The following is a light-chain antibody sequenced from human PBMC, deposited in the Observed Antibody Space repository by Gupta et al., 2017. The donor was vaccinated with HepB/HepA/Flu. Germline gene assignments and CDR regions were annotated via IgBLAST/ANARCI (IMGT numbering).Light chain of an antibody. V-gene: IGKV4-1*01. J-gene: IGKJ2*01. CDR3: HQYFSLPYT. CDR1: QTFSSDSNITNF. CDR2: LPS. Sequence: DIVMTQSSDFLAGSLGGRPSIYCKSSQTFSSDSNITNFVAWYQQRPGQSPSLLIYLPSTRQSGVPERFSGSGSGTDFTLTISSLQAEDVAVYYCHQYFSLPYTFGQGTKLEIK.